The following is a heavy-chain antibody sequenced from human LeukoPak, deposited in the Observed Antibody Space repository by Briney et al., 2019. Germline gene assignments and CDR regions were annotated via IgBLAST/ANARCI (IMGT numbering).Heavy chain of an antibody. Sequence: PSETLSLTCTVFGGSISTYYWTWIRQPPGKGLEWLGYIYYNGNTNYNPSLPSRVTISLNTSKNQFSLNLTSVTAADTAVYYCARLKGEMITIRPYYHYYMDVWGKGTTVTVSS. CDR1: GGSISTYY. CDR3: ARLKGEMITIRPYYHYYMDV. J-gene: IGHJ6*03. D-gene: IGHD5-24*01. V-gene: IGHV4-59*01. CDR2: IYYNGNT.